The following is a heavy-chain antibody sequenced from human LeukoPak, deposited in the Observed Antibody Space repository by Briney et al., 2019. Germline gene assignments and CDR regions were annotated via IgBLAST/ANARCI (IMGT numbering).Heavy chain of an antibody. V-gene: IGHV3-7*05. CDR3: ARQGGF. D-gene: IGHD3-16*01. CDR2: VSPDGNGR. CDR1: GFTFSTDW. Sequence: PGGSLRLSCAASGFTFSTDWMFWVRQAPGRGLGWVGNVSPDGNGRYYVDSVKGRFTISRDNAGNSLYLEMNSLKAEDTAVYYCARQGGFWGQGTLVTVSS. J-gene: IGHJ4*02.